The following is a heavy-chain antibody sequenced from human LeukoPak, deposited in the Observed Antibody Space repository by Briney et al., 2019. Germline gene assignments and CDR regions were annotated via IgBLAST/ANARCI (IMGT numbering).Heavy chain of an antibody. CDR1: GFTFDDYG. D-gene: IGHD6-13*01. V-gene: IGHV3-20*04. Sequence: GGSLRLSCAASGFTFDDYGMSWVRQGPGKGLEWVSGINWDGGSIGYADSVKGRFTISRDNAKNSLYLQMNSLRAEDTALYYCARGIAAAGNYWGQGTLVTVSS. CDR3: ARGIAAAGNY. CDR2: INWDGGSI. J-gene: IGHJ4*02.